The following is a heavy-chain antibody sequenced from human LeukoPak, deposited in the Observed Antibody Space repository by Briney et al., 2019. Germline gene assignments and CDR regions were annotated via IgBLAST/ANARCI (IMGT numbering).Heavy chain of an antibody. CDR1: GFTFSTYW. V-gene: IGHV3-7*01. D-gene: IGHD2-8*01. Sequence: PGGSLRLSCAASGFTFSTYWMSWVRQAPGKGLEWVANINQDGSQKRYVDSVQSRFTISRDNTKNSLFLQMNSLRAEDTAVYYCARLKDDVTKFDYWGQGTLVTVSS. J-gene: IGHJ4*02. CDR3: ARLKDDVTKFDY. CDR2: INQDGSQK.